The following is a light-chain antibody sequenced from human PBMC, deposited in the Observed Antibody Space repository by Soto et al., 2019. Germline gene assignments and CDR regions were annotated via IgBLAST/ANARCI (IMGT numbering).Light chain of an antibody. CDR1: QSISSW. CDR2: KAS. CDR3: QQYDSFSLT. Sequence: DIQMTQSPSTLSASVGDRVTITCRASQSISSWLAWYQQKPGKAPKLLIYKASSLESGVPSRFSGSGSGTEFTLTISSLQPDDFATYYCQQYDSFSLTFGGGTKVEIK. V-gene: IGKV1-5*03. J-gene: IGKJ4*01.